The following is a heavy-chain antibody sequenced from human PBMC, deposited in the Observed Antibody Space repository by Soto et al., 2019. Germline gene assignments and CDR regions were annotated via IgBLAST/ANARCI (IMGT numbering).Heavy chain of an antibody. Sequence: SVKVSCKASGGTFSSYAISWVRQAPGQGLEWMGGIIPIFGTANYAQKFQGRVTITADESTSTAYMELSSLRSEDTAVYYCARDSMRLYCGGDCYAFDIWGQGTMVTVS. D-gene: IGHD2-21*02. J-gene: IGHJ3*02. CDR3: ARDSMRLYCGGDCYAFDI. CDR2: IIPIFGTA. V-gene: IGHV1-69*13. CDR1: GGTFSSYA.